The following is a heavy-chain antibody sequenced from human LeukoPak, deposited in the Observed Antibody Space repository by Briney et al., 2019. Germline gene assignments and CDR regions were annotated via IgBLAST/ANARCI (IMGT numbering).Heavy chain of an antibody. V-gene: IGHV4-59*01. J-gene: IGHJ4*02. CDR3: AKGPLIEVAGTTWDY. CDR2: IYYSGSGST. D-gene: IGHD6-19*01. CDR1: GGSISSYY. Sequence: SETLSLTCTVSGGSISSYYWSWTRQPPGKGLEWIGYIYYSGSGSTNYNPSLKSRVTISVDTPKNQFSLKLSSVTAADTAVYYCAKGPLIEVAGTTWDYWGQGTLVTVSS.